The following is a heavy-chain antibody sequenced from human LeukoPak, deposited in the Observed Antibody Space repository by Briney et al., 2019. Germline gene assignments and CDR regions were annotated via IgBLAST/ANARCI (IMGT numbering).Heavy chain of an antibody. J-gene: IGHJ4*02. Sequence: ASVKVSCKVPGYTLTELSMHWVRQAPGKGLEWRGGFDPEDGETIYAQKFQGRVTMTEDTSTDTAYMELSSLRSEDTAVYYCATAGGKMGATTAAFDYWGQGTLVTVSS. CDR3: ATAGGKMGATTAAFDY. CDR1: GYTLTELS. CDR2: FDPEDGET. D-gene: IGHD1-26*01. V-gene: IGHV1-24*01.